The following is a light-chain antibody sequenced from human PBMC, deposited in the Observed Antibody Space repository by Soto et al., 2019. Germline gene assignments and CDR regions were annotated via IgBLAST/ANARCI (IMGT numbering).Light chain of an antibody. Sequence: EIVMTQSPATLSVSPGERATLSCRASQSVSSNLAWYQQKPGQAPRLLIYGASTRATGIPARFSGSGSGTEFTLTIRSLQSEDFEVYYCQQYNNWPFTFGGGTKVDIK. J-gene: IGKJ4*01. CDR2: GAS. CDR3: QQYNNWPFT. V-gene: IGKV3-15*01. CDR1: QSVSSN.